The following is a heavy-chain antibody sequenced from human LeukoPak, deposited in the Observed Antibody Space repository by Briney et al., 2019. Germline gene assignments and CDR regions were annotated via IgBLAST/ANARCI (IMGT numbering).Heavy chain of an antibody. CDR3: ARGRYYYDSSGYLLFDY. Sequence: SETLSLTCAVYGGSFSGYYWSWIRQPPGKGLDWIGEINHSGSTNYNPSLKSRVTISVDTSKNQFSLKLSSVTAADTAVYYCARGRYYYDSSGYLLFDYWGQGTLVTVSS. D-gene: IGHD3-22*01. V-gene: IGHV4-34*01. J-gene: IGHJ4*02. CDR2: INHSGST. CDR1: GGSFSGYY.